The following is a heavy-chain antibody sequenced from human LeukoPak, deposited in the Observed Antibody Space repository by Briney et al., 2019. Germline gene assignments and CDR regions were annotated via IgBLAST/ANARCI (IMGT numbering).Heavy chain of an antibody. CDR2: INPSGGST. CDR3: ARVSRQQLVHSPFDY. V-gene: IGHV1-46*01. Sequence: ASVKVSCKASGYPFTNFYVHWVRRAPGQGLEWMGIINPSGGSTSYAQKFQGRVTMTRDMSTSTVYMELSSLRSEDTAVYYCARVSRQQLVHSPFDYWGQGTLVTVSS. J-gene: IGHJ4*02. CDR1: GYPFTNFY. D-gene: IGHD6-6*01.